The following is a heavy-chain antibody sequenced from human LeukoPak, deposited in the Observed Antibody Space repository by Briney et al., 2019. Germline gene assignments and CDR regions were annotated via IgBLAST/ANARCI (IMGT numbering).Heavy chain of an antibody. D-gene: IGHD5-12*01. CDR2: ISSSSSYI. J-gene: IGHJ4*02. CDR1: GFTFSSYS. V-gene: IGHV3-21*01. CDR3: ARDRGYSGYDSPIGY. Sequence: GGSLRLSCAASGFTFSSYSMNWVRQAPGKGLEWVSSISSSSSYIYYADSVKGQFTISRDNAKNSLYLQMNSLRAEDTAVYYCARDRGYSGYDSPIGYWGQGTLVTVSS.